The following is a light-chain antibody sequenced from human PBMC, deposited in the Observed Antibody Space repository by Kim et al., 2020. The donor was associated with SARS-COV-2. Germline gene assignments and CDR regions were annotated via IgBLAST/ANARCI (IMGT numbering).Light chain of an antibody. V-gene: IGKV3-20*01. J-gene: IGKJ1*01. Sequence: SPGERATLACSASQSVSSSYLAWYQQKPGQAPRLLISGASSRATGIPDRFSGSGSGTDFTLTISRLEPEDFAVYYCQQYGSSSWTFGQGTKVDIK. CDR1: QSVSSSY. CDR2: GAS. CDR3: QQYGSSSWT.